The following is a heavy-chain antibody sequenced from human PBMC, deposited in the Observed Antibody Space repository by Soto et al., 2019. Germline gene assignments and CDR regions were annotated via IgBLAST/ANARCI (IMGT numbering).Heavy chain of an antibody. CDR1: GGTFSSYA. CDR3: ARISSRDYYDSSGYST. CDR2: IIPIFGTA. Sequence: ASVKVSCKASGGTFSSYAISWVRQAPGQGLEWMGGIIPIFGTANYAQKFQGRVTITADESTSTAYMELSSLRSEDTAVYYCARISSRDYYDSSGYSTWGQGTMVTVSS. J-gene: IGHJ3*01. D-gene: IGHD3-22*01. V-gene: IGHV1-69*13.